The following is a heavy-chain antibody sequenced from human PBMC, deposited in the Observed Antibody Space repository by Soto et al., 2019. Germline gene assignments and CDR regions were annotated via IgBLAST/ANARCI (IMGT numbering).Heavy chain of an antibody. V-gene: IGHV3-49*04. D-gene: IGHD5-18*01. CDR1: GFTFAVQA. J-gene: IGHJ6*02. CDR3: TLAMGATVYYYHGKDA. CDR2: IRSIAYGGTT. Sequence: GGSLTPSCPASGFTFAVQAMSWVRHAPGEVLEWVGFIRSIAYGGTTEYATSVKGRFTISRDDAKSNPCLHRTSVKADDNSVYYCTLAMGATVYYYHGKDAWGQGTTVTVSS.